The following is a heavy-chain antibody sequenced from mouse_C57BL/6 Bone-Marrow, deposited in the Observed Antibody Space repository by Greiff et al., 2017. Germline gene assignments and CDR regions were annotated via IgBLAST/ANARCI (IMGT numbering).Heavy chain of an antibody. D-gene: IGHD1-1*01. CDR1: GYTFTNYW. CDR2: IYPGGGYT. CDR3: ARSSYYYGFYFDY. J-gene: IGHJ2*01. V-gene: IGHV1-63*01. Sequence: QVQLQQSGAELVRPGTSVKMSCKASGYTFTNYWIGWAKQRPGHGLEWIGDIYPGGGYTNYNEKFKGKATLTADKSSSTAYMQFSSLTSEDSAIYYCARSSYYYGFYFDYWGQGTTLTVSS.